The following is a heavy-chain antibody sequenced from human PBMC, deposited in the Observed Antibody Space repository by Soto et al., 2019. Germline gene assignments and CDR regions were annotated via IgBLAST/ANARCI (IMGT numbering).Heavy chain of an antibody. CDR1: GGSISSYY. D-gene: IGHD3-10*01. V-gene: IGHV4-59*01. CDR3: ARAGTTIVRGVISGWFDP. CDR2: IYYSGST. Sequence: PSETLSLTCTVSGGSISSYYWSWIRQPPGKGLEWIGYIYYSGSTNYNPSLKSRVTISVDTSKNQFSLKLSSVTAADTAVYYCARAGTTIVRGVISGWFDPWGQGNLVTV. J-gene: IGHJ5*02.